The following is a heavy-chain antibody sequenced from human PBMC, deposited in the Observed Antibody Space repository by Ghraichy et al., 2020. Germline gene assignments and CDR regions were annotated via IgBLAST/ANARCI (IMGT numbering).Heavy chain of an antibody. CDR1: GGSISSGSYY. V-gene: IGHV4-61*02. D-gene: IGHD5-12*01. J-gene: IGHJ4*02. CDR3: ARGGLRRDGDY. CDR2: IYTSGST. Sequence: SQTLSLTCTVSGGSISSGSYYWSWIRQPAGKGLEWIGRIYTSGSTNYNPSLKSRVTISVDTSKNQFSLKLSSVTAADTAVYYCARGGLRRDGDYWGQGTLVTVSS.